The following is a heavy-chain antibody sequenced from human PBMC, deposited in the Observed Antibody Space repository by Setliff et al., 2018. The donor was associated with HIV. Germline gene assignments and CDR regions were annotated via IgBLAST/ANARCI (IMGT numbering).Heavy chain of an antibody. CDR3: ARTRAPYFFVF. Sequence: PSETLSLTCSVSGISINGYYWSWIRQSPRTRLEWIGYVSSIGNTNYNPSLKSRVTISVDTSKNQFSLQLNSVTAADTAVYFCARTRAPYFFVFWGQGAKVTVS. V-gene: IGHV4-4*08. D-gene: IGHD1-26*01. CDR1: GISINGYY. J-gene: IGHJ4*02. CDR2: VSSIGNT.